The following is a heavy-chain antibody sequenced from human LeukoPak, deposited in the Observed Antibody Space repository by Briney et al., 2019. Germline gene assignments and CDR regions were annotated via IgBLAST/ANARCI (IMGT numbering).Heavy chain of an antibody. CDR1: GFTFGSYS. CDR2: ITSNGATT. J-gene: IGHJ4*02. Sequence: PGGSLRLSCSASGFTFGSYSMHWVRQAPGKGLEYVSAITSNGATTYYTDSVKGGFTISRDNSKNTMYLQMSSLRAEDTAVYYCVKDMRVVVTAILDYWGQGTLVTVSS. CDR3: VKDMRVVVTAILDY. V-gene: IGHV3-64D*06. D-gene: IGHD2-21*02.